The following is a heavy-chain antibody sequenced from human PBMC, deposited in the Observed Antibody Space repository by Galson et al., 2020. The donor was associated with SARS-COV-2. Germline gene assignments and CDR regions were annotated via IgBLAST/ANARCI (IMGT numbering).Heavy chain of an antibody. Sequence: SETLSLTCTVSSGSISSGSYYWSWIRQPPGKGLEWIGRIYTSGSTNYNPSLQSRVTISIDTSKNQFSLELTSVTAADTAVYFCAYGVVAGTGYWGQGILVTVSS. CDR2: IYTSGST. CDR1: SGSISSGSYY. CDR3: AYGVVAGTGY. J-gene: IGHJ4*02. D-gene: IGHD6-19*01. V-gene: IGHV4-61*02.